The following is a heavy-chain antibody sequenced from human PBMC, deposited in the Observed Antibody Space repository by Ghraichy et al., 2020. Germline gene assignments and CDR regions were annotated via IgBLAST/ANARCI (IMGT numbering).Heavy chain of an antibody. V-gene: IGHV3-7*03. CDR3: ASSGSYYPPYYYFYMDV. Sequence: ETLSLTCAASGFTFSSYWMSWVRQAPGKGLEWVANIEQDGSEKYYVDSVKGRFTISRDNAKNSLYLQMNSLRAEDTAVYYCASSGSYYPPYYYFYMDVWGKGTTVTVSS. CDR1: GFTFSSYW. CDR2: IEQDGSEK. J-gene: IGHJ6*03. D-gene: IGHD1-26*01.